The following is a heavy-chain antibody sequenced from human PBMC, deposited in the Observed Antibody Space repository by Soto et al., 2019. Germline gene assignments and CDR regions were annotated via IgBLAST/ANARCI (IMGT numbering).Heavy chain of an antibody. D-gene: IGHD6-13*01. Sequence: GGSLRLSCAASGFTFSSYAMSWVRQAPGKGLEWVSAISGSGGSTYYADSVKGRFTISRDNSKNTLYLQMNSLRAEDTAVYYCAKDLIAAAGTGAYYYYYGMDVWGQGTTVTVSS. J-gene: IGHJ6*02. CDR3: AKDLIAAAGTGAYYYYYGMDV. CDR2: ISGSGGST. CDR1: GFTFSSYA. V-gene: IGHV3-23*01.